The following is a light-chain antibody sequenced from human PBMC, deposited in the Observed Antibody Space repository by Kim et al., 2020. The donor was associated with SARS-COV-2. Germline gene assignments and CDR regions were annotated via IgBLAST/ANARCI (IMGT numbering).Light chain of an antibody. CDR2: GAS. Sequence: LSPGERATLSCRASQTVISNYLAWYQQKPGQAPRLLIYGASSRATGIPDRFSGSGSGTDFNLTISSLEPEDFAVYNCQQYGSSPLTFGGGTKLEI. V-gene: IGKV3-20*01. CDR3: QQYGSSPLT. J-gene: IGKJ4*01. CDR1: QTVISNY.